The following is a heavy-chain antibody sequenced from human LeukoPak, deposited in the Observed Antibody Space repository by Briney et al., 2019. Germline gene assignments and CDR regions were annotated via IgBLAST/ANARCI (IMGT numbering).Heavy chain of an antibody. J-gene: IGHJ4*02. CDR1: GFTFSSYA. V-gene: IGHV3-23*01. Sequence: GGSLRLSCAASGFTFSSYAMSWVREAPGKGLEGVSVISGSGGSTYYADSVKGRFTISRDNSKNTLYLQMNSLRAEDTAVYYCAKDTLRDDSSGYYYFDYWGQGTLVTVSS. D-gene: IGHD3-22*01. CDR3: AKDTLRDDSSGYYYFDY. CDR2: ISGSGGST.